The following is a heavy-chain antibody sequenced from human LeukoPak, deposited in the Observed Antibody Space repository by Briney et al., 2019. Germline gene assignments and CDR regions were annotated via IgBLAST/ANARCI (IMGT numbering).Heavy chain of an antibody. Sequence: GASVKVSCKASGGTFSSYTIGWVRQAPGQGLEWMGRIIPILGIANYAQKFQGRVTITADKSTSTAYMELSSLRSEDTAVYYCATRYCSGGSCPNRPYYYGMDVWGQGTTVTVSS. CDR1: GGTFSSYT. J-gene: IGHJ6*02. D-gene: IGHD2-15*01. CDR2: IIPILGIA. CDR3: ATRYCSGGSCPNRPYYYGMDV. V-gene: IGHV1-69*02.